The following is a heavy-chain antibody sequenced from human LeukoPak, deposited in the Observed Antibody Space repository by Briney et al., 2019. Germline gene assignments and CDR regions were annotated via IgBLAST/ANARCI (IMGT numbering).Heavy chain of an antibody. Sequence: GGSLRLSCAASGFTFSDYYMSWIRQAPGKGLEWVSYISSSGSTIYYADSVKGRFTISRDNAKNSLYLQMNSLRAEDTAVYYCARDGPGWYQLLYDYYGMDVWGQGTTVTVSS. V-gene: IGHV3-11*04. CDR3: ARDGPGWYQLLYDYYGMDV. D-gene: IGHD2-2*01. CDR2: ISSSGSTI. J-gene: IGHJ6*02. CDR1: GFTFSDYY.